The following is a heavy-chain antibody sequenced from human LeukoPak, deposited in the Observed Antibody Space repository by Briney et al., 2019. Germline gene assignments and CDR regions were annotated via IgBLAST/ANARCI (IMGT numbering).Heavy chain of an antibody. Sequence: PSETLSLTCTVSGGSISSGSYYWSWIRQPPGKGLEWIGRIYTSGSTNYNPSLKSRVTMSVDTSKNQFSLKLSSVTAADTAVYYCARDGIFVYQVEDWGQGTLVTVSS. CDR2: IYTSGST. CDR3: ARDGIFVYQVED. CDR1: GGSISSGSYY. J-gene: IGHJ4*02. D-gene: IGHD6-13*01. V-gene: IGHV4-61*02.